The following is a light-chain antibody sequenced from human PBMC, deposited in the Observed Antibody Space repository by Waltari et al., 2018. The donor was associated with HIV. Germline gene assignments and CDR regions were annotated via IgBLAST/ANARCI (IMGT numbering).Light chain of an antibody. Sequence: EIVLTQSPATLSLSPGARALLSCRASQSIRNYLAWYQQRPGQAPRLLVYDTSNRATGVPARFSGSGSGTDFSLTIASLESEDFAIYYCHQRSTWPFTFGPGTKVDI. V-gene: IGKV3-11*01. CDR1: QSIRNY. CDR3: HQRSTWPFT. J-gene: IGKJ3*01. CDR2: DTS.